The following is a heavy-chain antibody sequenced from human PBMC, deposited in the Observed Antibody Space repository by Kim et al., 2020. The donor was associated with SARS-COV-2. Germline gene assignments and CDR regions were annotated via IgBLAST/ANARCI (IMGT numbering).Heavy chain of an antibody. J-gene: IGHJ4*02. CDR3: ARRCEYYDSSAYVY. D-gene: IGHD3-22*01. V-gene: IGHV1-8*01. CDR1: GYTFTNYD. Sequence: ASVKVSCKASGYTFTNYDINWVRQATGQGLEWMGWMNPNSGNTGYAQKFRGRVTMTRDTSINTDYMELSSLRSEDTAVYYCARRCEYYDSSAYVYWGQGTPVTVSS. CDR2: MNPNSGNT.